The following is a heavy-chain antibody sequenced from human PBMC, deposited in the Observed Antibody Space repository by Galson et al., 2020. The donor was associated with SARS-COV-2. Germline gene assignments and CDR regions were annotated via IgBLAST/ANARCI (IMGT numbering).Heavy chain of an antibody. CDR1: DYPIKDGYY. J-gene: IGHJ5*02. CDR3: VRDLGLAALTPWFDP. Sequence: SETLSLTCSVSDYPIKDGYYWGWIRQSPGKGLEWIGSIYHSESTYYNPSLKSRATVSVDTSKNQFFLRLSSVTAADTAIYYCVRDLGLAALTPWFDPWGQGTLVTVSS. D-gene: IGHD6-13*01. CDR2: IYHSEST. V-gene: IGHV4-38-2*02.